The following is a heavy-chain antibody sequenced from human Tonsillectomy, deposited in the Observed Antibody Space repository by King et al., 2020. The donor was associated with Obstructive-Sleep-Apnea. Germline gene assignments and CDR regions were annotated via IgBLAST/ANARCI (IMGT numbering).Heavy chain of an antibody. D-gene: IGHD3-16*02. J-gene: IGHJ4*02. V-gene: IGHV3-7*03. CDR1: GFTFSSFW. CDR3: ARVGYDDVWGSYHSDY. CDR2: IRQDGSEK. Sequence: EVQLVESGGGLVQPGGSLRLSCAASGFTFSSFWMNWVRQAPRKGLEWVANIRQDGSEKYYVDSVKGRFTISRDNAKNSLFLQMNSLRAEDTAVYYCARVGYDDVWGSYHSDYWGQGTLVTVSS.